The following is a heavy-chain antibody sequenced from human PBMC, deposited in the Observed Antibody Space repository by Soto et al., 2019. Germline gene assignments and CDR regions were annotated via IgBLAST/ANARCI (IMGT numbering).Heavy chain of an antibody. Sequence: SETLSLTCAVYGGSFSGYYWSWIRQPPGKGLEWIGEINHSGSTNYNPSLKSRVTISVDTSKNQFSLKLSSVTAADTAVYYCARASRGNTCSRNPNWFDPWGQGTLVTVSS. CDR3: ARASRGNTCSRNPNWFDP. V-gene: IGHV4-34*01. CDR1: GGSFSGYY. CDR2: INHSGST. J-gene: IGHJ5*02. D-gene: IGHD2-15*01.